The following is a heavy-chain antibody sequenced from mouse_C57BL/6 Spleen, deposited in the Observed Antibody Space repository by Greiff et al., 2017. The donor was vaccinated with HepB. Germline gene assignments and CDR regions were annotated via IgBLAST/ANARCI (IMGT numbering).Heavy chain of an antibody. D-gene: IGHD1-1*01. CDR2: IYPGSGNT. CDR1: GYSFTSYY. J-gene: IGHJ1*03. CDR3: ARSGYYGSSYGYFDV. V-gene: IGHV1-66*01. Sequence: QVQLQQSGPELVKPGASVKISCKASGYSFTSYYIHWVKQRPGQGLEWIGWIYPGSGNTKYNEKFKGKATLTAETSSSSAYMQLSSLTSEDSAVYYCARSGYYGSSYGYFDVWGTGTTVTVSS.